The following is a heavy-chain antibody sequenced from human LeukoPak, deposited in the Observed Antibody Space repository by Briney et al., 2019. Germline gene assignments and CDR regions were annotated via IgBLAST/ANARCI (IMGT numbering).Heavy chain of an antibody. CDR3: ARAVYSGSYYVGY. J-gene: IGHJ4*02. CDR1: GYTFTGYY. CDR2: INPNSGGT. V-gene: IGHV1-2*02. Sequence: ASVKISCKASGYTFTGYYMHWMRQAPGQGLEWMGWINPNSGGTNYAQKFQGRVTMTRDTSISTAYMELSRLRSDDTAVYYCARAVYSGSYYVGYWGQGTLVTVSS. D-gene: IGHD1-26*01.